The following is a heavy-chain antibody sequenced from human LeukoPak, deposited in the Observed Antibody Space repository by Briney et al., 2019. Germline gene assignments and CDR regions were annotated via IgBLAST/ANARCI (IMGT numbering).Heavy chain of an antibody. CDR1: GCARRTRGRR. CDR3: ARTESGPGYDY. V-gene: IGHV2-70*04. J-gene: IGHJ4*02. D-gene: IGHD2-8*02. Sequence: SGPTLVKPPQTLTLTGTFSGCARRTRGRRVGWIRQPPGKALEWLARSDWDDDKFYSTSLKPTLTISKDPSKNQVVLTITNMDPVDTATYYCARTESGPGYDYWGQGTLVTVSS. CDR2: SDWDDDK.